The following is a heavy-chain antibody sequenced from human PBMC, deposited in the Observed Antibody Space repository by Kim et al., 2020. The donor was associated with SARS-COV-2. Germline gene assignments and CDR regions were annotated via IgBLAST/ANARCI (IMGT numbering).Heavy chain of an antibody. CDR2: ISYDGSNK. CDR1: GFTFRDFP. J-gene: IGHJ4*02. V-gene: IGHV3-30-3*01. D-gene: IGHD3-22*01. Sequence: GGSLRLSCAASGFTFRDFPIHWVRRAPGKGLEWVSFISYDGSNKYYADSVKGRFTVSRDNSQNTLHLQMNSLRIEDTARYYCARPDGRIAMMVGPFDYWGPGTLVTVSS. CDR3: ARPDGRIAMMVGPFDY.